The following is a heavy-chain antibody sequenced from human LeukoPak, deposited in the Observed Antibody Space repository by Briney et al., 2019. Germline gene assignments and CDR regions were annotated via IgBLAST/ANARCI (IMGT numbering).Heavy chain of an antibody. Sequence: GGSLRLSCAASGLTFSSYAMSWVRQAPGKGLEWVSAISGSGGSTYYADSVKGRFTISRDNSKNTLYLQMNSLRAEDTAVYYCAKEYYDILTGYCHFDYWGQGTLVTVSS. D-gene: IGHD3-9*01. V-gene: IGHV3-23*01. CDR3: AKEYYDILTGYCHFDY. J-gene: IGHJ4*02. CDR1: GLTFSSYA. CDR2: ISGSGGST.